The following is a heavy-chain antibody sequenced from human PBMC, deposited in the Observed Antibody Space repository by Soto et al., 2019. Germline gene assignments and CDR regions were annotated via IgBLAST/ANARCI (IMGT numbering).Heavy chain of an antibody. CDR1: GGSISSYY. V-gene: IGHV4-59*01. D-gene: IGHD5-12*01. CDR3: ARAGDGYNYLWYFDL. Sequence: SETLSLSCTVSGGSISSYYLSWIRQPPGKGLEWIGYIYFSGSSNYNPSLKSRVTISVDTSKNQFSLKLSSVTAADTAVYYCARAGDGYNYLWYFDLWGRGTLVTVSS. CDR2: IYFSGSS. J-gene: IGHJ2*01.